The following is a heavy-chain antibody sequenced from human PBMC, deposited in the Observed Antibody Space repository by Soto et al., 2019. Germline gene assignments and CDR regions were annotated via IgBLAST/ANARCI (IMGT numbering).Heavy chain of an antibody. J-gene: IGHJ6*02. V-gene: IGHV3-30-3*01. Sequence: GGSLRLSCAASGFTFSSYAMHWVRQAPGKGLEWVAVISYDGSNKYYADSVKGRFTISRDNSKNTLYLQMNSLRAEDTAVYYCARRRYSSSWLKYYYYYYGMDVWGQGTTVTVSS. D-gene: IGHD6-13*01. CDR3: ARRRYSSSWLKYYYYYYGMDV. CDR2: ISYDGSNK. CDR1: GFTFSSYA.